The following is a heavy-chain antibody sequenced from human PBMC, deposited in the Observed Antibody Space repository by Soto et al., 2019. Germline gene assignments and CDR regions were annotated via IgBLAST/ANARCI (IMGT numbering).Heavy chain of an antibody. CDR3: VRRHVSATGIDWFDP. J-gene: IGHJ5*02. D-gene: IGHD6-13*01. CDR2: INAANGDT. CDR1: GFTFTSYG. V-gene: IGHV1-3*01. Sequence: ASVKVSCKASGFTFTSYGIHWVRQAPGQRLEWMGWINAANGDTKYSPKFQGRVTITRDTSASTAYMELSSLRSEDTAVYYCVRRHVSATGIDWFDPWGQGTLVTVSS.